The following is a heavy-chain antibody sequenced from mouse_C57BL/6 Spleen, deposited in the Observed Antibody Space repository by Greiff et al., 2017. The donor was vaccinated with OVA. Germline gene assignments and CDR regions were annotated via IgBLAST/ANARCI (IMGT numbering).Heavy chain of an antibody. CDR3: TRSRYSNYEAMDY. V-gene: IGHV1-15*01. J-gene: IGHJ4*01. CDR1: GYTFTDYE. CDR2: IDPETGGT. Sequence: VQLQQSGAELVRPGASVTLSCKASGYTFTDYEMHWVKQTPVHGLEWIGAIDPETGGTAYNQKFKGKAILTADKSSSTAYMELRSLTSEDSAVDYCTRSRYSNYEAMDYWGQGTSVTVSS. D-gene: IGHD2-5*01.